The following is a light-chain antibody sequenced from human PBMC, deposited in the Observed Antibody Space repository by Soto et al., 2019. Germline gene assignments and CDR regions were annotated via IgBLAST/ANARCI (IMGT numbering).Light chain of an antibody. CDR1: QSVSSS. Sequence: EIVLTQSPDTLSLSPGERATLSCRASQSVSSSLAWYQQKPGQAPRLLIYDASNRATGIPARFSGSGSGTDFTLPISSLEPEDFVVYYCQQRSNWPPAVTFGPGTKVDIK. CDR2: DAS. CDR3: QQRSNWPPAVT. V-gene: IGKV3-11*01. J-gene: IGKJ3*01.